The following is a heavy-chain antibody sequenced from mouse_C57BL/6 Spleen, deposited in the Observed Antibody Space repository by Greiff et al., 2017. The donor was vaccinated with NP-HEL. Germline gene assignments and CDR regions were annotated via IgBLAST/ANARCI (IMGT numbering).Heavy chain of an antibody. Sequence: QVTLKVSGPGILQSSQTLSLTCSFSGFSLSTSGMGVSWIRQPSGKGLEWLAHIYWDDAKRYNPSLKSRLTISKETSRNQVFLKITSVDTADTATYYCARREETVVARGYCDVWGTGTTVTVSS. J-gene: IGHJ1*03. CDR2: IYWDDAK. V-gene: IGHV8-12*01. D-gene: IGHD1-1*01. CDR3: ARREETVVARGYCDV. CDR1: GFSLSTSGMG.